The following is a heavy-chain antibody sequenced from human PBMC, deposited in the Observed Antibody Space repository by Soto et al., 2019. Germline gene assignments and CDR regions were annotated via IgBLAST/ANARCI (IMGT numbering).Heavy chain of an antibody. J-gene: IGHJ3*02. CDR1: GYTFTGYY. D-gene: IGHD3-22*01. CDR3: AREKLADYYDSSGYTTYAFDI. CDR2: VNPNSGGT. Sequence: QVQLVQSGAEVKKPGASVKVSCKASGYTFTGYYMHWVRQAPGQGLEWMGWVNPNSGGTNYAQKFQGWVTMTRDTSISTAYMELSRLRSDDTAVYYCAREKLADYYDSSGYTTYAFDIWGQGTMVTVSS. V-gene: IGHV1-2*04.